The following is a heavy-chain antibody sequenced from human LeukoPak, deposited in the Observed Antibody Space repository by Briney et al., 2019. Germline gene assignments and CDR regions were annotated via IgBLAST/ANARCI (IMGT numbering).Heavy chain of an antibody. CDR2: IKSDGST. V-gene: IGHV3-74*01. D-gene: IGHD1-26*01. CDR3: ARDHQYSGSLCYFDY. Sequence: GGSLRLSCTASGFVYTAFWMSWVRQVPGKGLEWVSRIKSDGSTIYADSVKGRFTISRDNAKNSLYLQMNSLRAEDTAVYYCARDHQYSGSLCYFDYWGQGSLVTVSS. CDR1: GFVYTAFW. J-gene: IGHJ4*02.